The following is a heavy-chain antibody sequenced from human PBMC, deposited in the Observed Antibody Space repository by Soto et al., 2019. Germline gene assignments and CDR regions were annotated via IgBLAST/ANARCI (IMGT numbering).Heavy chain of an antibody. CDR1: GFTVSSNY. D-gene: IGHD3-22*01. V-gene: IGHV3-53*01. CDR2: IYSGGST. CDR3: ARDVVVITNKYYYYGMDV. J-gene: IGHJ6*02. Sequence: GGSLRLSCAASGFTVSSNYMSWVRQAPGKGLEWVSVIYSGGSTYYADSVKGRFTISRDNSKNTLYLQMNSLRAEDTAVYYCARDVVVITNKYYYYGMDVWGQGTTVTVSS.